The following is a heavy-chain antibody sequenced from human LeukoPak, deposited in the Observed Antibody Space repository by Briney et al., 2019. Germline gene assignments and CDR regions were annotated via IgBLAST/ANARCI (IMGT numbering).Heavy chain of an antibody. CDR1: GFTFSSYA. D-gene: IGHD3-9*01. V-gene: IGHV3-23*01. CDR2: ISGSGGST. J-gene: IGHJ4*02. Sequence: GGSLRLSCAASGFTFSSYAMSWVRQAPGKGLEWVSAISGSGGSTYYADSVKGRFTISRDNSKNTLYLQMNSLRAEDTAVYYCAKESQYYDILTGCPVSNPLDYWGQGTLVTVSS. CDR3: AKESQYYDILTGCPVSNPLDY.